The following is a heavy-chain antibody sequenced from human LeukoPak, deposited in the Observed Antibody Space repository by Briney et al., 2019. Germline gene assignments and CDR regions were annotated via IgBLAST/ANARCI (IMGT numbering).Heavy chain of an antibody. Sequence: GASVEVSCKASGYTFTGYYMYWVRQAPGQGLEWMGWINPNGGGTSYAQKFQDRVTMTRDTSINTAYMELTRLTSDDTAVYYCARVRQTGAESDSWGQGTLVTVSS. V-gene: IGHV1-2*02. CDR2: INPNGGGT. J-gene: IGHJ4*02. CDR1: GYTFTGYY. CDR3: ARVRQTGAESDS. D-gene: IGHD2-8*02.